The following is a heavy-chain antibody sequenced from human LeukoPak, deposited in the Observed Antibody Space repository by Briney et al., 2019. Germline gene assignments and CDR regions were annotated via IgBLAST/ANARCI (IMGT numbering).Heavy chain of an antibody. CDR1: GFTVSNNY. V-gene: IGHV3-66*02. D-gene: IGHD6-13*01. Sequence: SGGSLRLSCAASGFTVSNNYMTWVRQAPGKGLEWVSLIYSGGSTYYADSVKGRFTISRDNSKNTLYLQMNSLRTEDTAVYYCAKGRSSSWRGAFDIWGQGTMVTVSP. CDR3: AKGRSSSWRGAFDI. J-gene: IGHJ3*02. CDR2: IYSGGST.